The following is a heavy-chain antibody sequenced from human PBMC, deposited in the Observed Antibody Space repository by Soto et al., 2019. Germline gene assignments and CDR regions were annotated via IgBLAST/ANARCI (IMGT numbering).Heavy chain of an antibody. J-gene: IGHJ4*02. V-gene: IGHV1-2*02. CDR2: IGPESGAT. D-gene: IGHD1-26*01. Sequence: ASVKVSCKASGYTFTGHYIHWVRQAPEQGPEWMGEIGPESGATRYAQKFQGRVTMTRDMSITTVYMELNNLSPDDTAVYYCGRGRSGQIVVFYWGQGTQVTVSS. CDR1: GYTFTGHY. CDR3: GRGRSGQIVVFY.